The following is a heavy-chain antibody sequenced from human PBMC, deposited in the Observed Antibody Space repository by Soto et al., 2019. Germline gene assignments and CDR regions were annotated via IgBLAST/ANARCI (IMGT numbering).Heavy chain of an antibody. CDR3: ARDRIPTGMDV. CDR1: GFTFSDYT. Sequence: SLRLSCAASGFTFSDYTMNWVRQAPGKGLEWVSSISRSGIYLYNVDSVKDRFTISRDNAENSLYLQMNSLRSEDTAVYYCARDRIPTGMDVWGQGTTVTVSS. V-gene: IGHV3-21*01. CDR2: ISRSGIYL. J-gene: IGHJ6*02.